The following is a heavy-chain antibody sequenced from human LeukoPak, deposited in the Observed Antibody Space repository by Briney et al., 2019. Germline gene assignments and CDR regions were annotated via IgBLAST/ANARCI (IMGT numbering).Heavy chain of an antibody. CDR2: INPSGGRT. D-gene: IGHD1-26*01. J-gene: IGHJ4*02. Sequence: ASVTVSCKASGYTFTSYYMHWVRQAPGQGLEWMGVINPSGGRTIYAQKFQGRVTMTRDTSTSTVYMELSSLRSEDTAVYYCARDPQGGAFSGSLAYWGQGTLVTVSS. V-gene: IGHV1-46*01. CDR3: ARDPQGGAFSGSLAY. CDR1: GYTFTSYY.